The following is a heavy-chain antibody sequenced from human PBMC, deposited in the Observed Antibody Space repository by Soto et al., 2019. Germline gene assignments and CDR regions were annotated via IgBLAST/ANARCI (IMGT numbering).Heavy chain of an antibody. J-gene: IGHJ4*02. D-gene: IGHD4-17*01. V-gene: IGHV3-21*04. Sequence: VGSLRLSCAASGFTFSSYSMNWVRQAPGKGLEWVSSISSSSSYIYYAESVKGRFTISRDNSKNTLYLQMSSLGADDTAIYFCAKGLRDYAHDPYFDSWGQGTLVTV. CDR2: ISSSSSYI. CDR1: GFTFSSYS. CDR3: AKGLRDYAHDPYFDS.